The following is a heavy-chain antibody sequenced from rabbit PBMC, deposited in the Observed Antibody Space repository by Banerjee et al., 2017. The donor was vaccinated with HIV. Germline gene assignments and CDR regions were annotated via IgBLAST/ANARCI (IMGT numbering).Heavy chain of an antibody. CDR1: GVSLNDKDV. CDR3: ARDAGTGDYIDVYFSL. J-gene: IGHJ4*01. V-gene: IGHV1S45*01. Sequence: EQLEESGGGLVKPEGSLTLTCKASGVSLNDKDVMCWVRQAPGKGLEWIGCINTITGKTVYATWAKGRFTISRASSTTVFLQMTRLTAADTATYFCARDAGTGDYIDVYFSLWGPGTLVTVS. CDR2: INTITGKT. D-gene: IGHD8-1*01.